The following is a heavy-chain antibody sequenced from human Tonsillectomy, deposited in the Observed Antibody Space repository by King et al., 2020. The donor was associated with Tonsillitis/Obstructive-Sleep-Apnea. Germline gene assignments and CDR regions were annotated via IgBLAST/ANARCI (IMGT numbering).Heavy chain of an antibody. J-gene: IGHJ4*02. D-gene: IGHD3-3*01. CDR1: GFTFSRYA. V-gene: IGHV3-23*04. CDR3: AKDRSYDFWSGYYVGDY. CDR2: LTGSADST. Sequence: EVQLVESGGGLVQPGGSLRLSCAASGFTFSRYALSWFRKAPGKGLEWVSSLTGSADSTYYADSGKGRFTISRDNSKNTLYLQMNSLRAEDTAVYYCAKDRSYDFWSGYYVGDYWGQGTLVTVSS.